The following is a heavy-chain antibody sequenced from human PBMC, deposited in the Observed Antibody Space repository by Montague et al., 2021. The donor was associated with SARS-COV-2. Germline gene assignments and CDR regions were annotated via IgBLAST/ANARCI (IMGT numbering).Heavy chain of an antibody. V-gene: IGHV4-34*01. J-gene: IGHJ3*02. D-gene: IGHD3-10*01. Sequence: SETLSLTCAVYGGSFSGYYWSWIRQPPGKGLEWIGEINHSGSTNYNPSLKSRVTISVDTSKNQFSLKLSSVTTADTAVYYCAIPTVRGFSRAFDIWGQGTMVTVSP. CDR1: GGSFSGYY. CDR3: AIPTVRGFSRAFDI. CDR2: INHSGST.